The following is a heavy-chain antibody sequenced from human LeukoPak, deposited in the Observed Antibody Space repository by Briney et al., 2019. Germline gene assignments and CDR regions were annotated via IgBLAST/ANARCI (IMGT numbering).Heavy chain of an antibody. J-gene: IGHJ4*02. V-gene: IGHV4-34*01. CDR2: INHSGST. CDR3: ARDHPGGTXY. D-gene: IGHD3-16*01. Sequence: SETLSLTCAVYGGSLSGYYWSWIRQPPGKGLEWIGEINHSGSTNYNPSLKSRVTISVDTSKNQFSLKLSSVTAADTAVYYCARDHPGGTXYWGQGTLVTV. CDR1: GGSLSGYY.